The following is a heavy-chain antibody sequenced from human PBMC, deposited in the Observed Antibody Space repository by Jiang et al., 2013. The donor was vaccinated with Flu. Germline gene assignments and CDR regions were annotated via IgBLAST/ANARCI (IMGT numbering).Heavy chain of an antibody. J-gene: IGHJ6*02. CDR3: SRLADTNKDGMDV. CDR2: IRSKANSYAT. V-gene: IGHV3-73*01. Sequence: QLLESGGGLVKPGGSLRLSCAASGFTFSNAWMNWVRQAPGKGLEWVGRIRSKANSYATAYAASVEGRFTISRDDSKNTAYLQMNSLKTEDTAVYYCSRLADTNKDGMDVWGQGTTVTVSS. CDR1: GFTFSNAW. D-gene: IGHD5-18*01.